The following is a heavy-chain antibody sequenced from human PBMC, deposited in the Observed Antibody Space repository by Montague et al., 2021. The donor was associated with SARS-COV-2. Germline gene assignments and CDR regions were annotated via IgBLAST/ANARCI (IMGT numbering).Heavy chain of an antibody. J-gene: IGHJ4*02. Sequence: SLRLSCAASGFTFSSYAMHWVRQAPGKGLEWVAVISYDGSNKYYADSVKGRFTISRDNSKSTLYLQMNSLRAEDTAVYYCARDHLNRRGAERFLTIFGVVTSNYFDYWGQGTLVTVSS. CDR3: ARDHLNRRGAERFLTIFGVVTSNYFDY. CDR2: ISYDGSNK. V-gene: IGHV3-30-3*01. D-gene: IGHD3-3*01. CDR1: GFTFSSYA.